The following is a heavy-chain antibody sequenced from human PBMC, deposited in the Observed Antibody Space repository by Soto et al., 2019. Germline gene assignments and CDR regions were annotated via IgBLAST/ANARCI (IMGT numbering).Heavy chain of an antibody. CDR2: IYYSGST. D-gene: IGHD1-26*01. V-gene: IGHV4-31*03. CDR3: ARASKKVGAKKGAVDY. J-gene: IGHJ4*02. Sequence: SETLSLTCTVSGGSISSGGYYWSWIRQHPGKGLEWIGYIYYSGSTYYNPSLKSRVTISVDTSKNQFSLKLSSVTAADTAVYYCARASKKVGAKKGAVDYWGQGTLVTV. CDR1: GGSISSGGYY.